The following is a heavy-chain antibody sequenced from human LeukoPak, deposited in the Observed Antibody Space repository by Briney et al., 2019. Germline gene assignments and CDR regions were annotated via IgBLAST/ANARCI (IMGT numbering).Heavy chain of an antibody. CDR1: GGSISSYY. Sequence: SETLSLTCTVSGGSISSYYWSWIRQPPGKGLEWIGYIYYSGSTNYNPSLKSRVTISVDTSKNQFSLKLSSVTAADTAVYYCAREIEVAAAGTGDAFDIWGQGTMVTVSS. CDR3: AREIEVAAAGTGDAFDI. D-gene: IGHD6-13*01. J-gene: IGHJ3*02. CDR2: IYYSGST. V-gene: IGHV4-59*01.